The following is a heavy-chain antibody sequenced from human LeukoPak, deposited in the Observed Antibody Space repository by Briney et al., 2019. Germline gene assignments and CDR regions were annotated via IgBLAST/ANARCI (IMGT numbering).Heavy chain of an antibody. CDR2: ITGSGGST. V-gene: IGHV3-23*01. CDR3: AKGWSFWNTYYFDY. J-gene: IGHJ4*02. Sequence: GGSLRLSCAASGFTFSNYAMSWVRQAPGKGLEWVSAITGSGGSTYYADSVKGRFAISRDNSRNTLYLQMNSLRAEDTAVYYCAKGWSFWNTYYFDYWGQGTLVTVSS. D-gene: IGHD1/OR15-1a*01. CDR1: GFTFSNYA.